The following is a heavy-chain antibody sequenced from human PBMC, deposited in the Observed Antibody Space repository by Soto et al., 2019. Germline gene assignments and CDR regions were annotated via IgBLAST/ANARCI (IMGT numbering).Heavy chain of an antibody. Sequence: QVQLVQSGAEVKKPGSSVKVSCSASAGTFDSYTISWVRQVPGQGLEWMGRIIPMLRMANFAQNFQGRVTMNADESTSTAYMVLSSLRSEDTAVYFCATNYGSGSTHFDHWGQGTPGTVTS. CDR2: IIPMLRMA. J-gene: IGHJ4*02. CDR3: ATNYGSGSTHFDH. CDR1: AGTFDSYT. V-gene: IGHV1-69*02. D-gene: IGHD3-10*01.